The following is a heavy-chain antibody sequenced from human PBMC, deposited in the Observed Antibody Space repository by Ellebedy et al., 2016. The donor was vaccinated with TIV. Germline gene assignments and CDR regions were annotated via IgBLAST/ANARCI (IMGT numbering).Heavy chain of an antibody. CDR2: IYYSGST. J-gene: IGHJ4*02. CDR1: GDSISSGDYY. CDR3: VRASTFGGVIAVEY. Sequence: SETLSLTCTVSGDSISSGDYYWSWIRQPPGRGLEWIGYIYYSGSTYYNPSLKSRVTISGGTSKNQFSLKLSSVTAADTAVYFCVRASTFGGVIAVEYWGQGTLVTVSS. V-gene: IGHV4-30-4*01. D-gene: IGHD3-16*02.